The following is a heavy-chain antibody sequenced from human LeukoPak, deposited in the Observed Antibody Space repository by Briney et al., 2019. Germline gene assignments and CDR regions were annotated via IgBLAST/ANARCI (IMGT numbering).Heavy chain of an antibody. CDR2: FDPEDGET. CDR3: AIDINSGSPGSRQH. D-gene: IGHD1-26*01. J-gene: IGHJ1*01. V-gene: IGHV1-24*01. Sequence: ASVKVSCKVSGYTLTELSMHWVRQAPGKGLEWMGGFDPEDGETIYAQKFQGRVTMTEDTSTDTAYMELSSLRSEDTAVYYCAIDINSGSPGSRQHWGQGTLVTVSS. CDR1: GYTLTELS.